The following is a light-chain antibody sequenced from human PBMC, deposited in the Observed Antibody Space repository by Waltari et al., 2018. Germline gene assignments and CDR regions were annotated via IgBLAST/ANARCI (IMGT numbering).Light chain of an antibody. CDR1: RGHSSNI. Sequence: QLVLTQSPSASASLGASVKLTCTLSRGHSSNIIARLQQQPGKGPRYLMQVNSEGSHRKGDEIPDRFSGSSSGAERYLTISSLQSEDEADYYCETGGHGTWVFGGGTKLTVL. CDR2: VNSEGSH. J-gene: IGLJ3*02. CDR3: ETGGHGTWV. V-gene: IGLV4-69*01.